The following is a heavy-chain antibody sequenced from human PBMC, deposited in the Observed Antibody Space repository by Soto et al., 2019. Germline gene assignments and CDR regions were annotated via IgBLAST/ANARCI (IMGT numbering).Heavy chain of an antibody. CDR2: IYHSGST. J-gene: IGHJ4*02. Sequence: SETLSLTCAVSGYSISTGFNWAWIRQPPGKGLEWIGSIYHSGSTYYNLSLKSRVTISSDASKNQISLNLDSVTAADTAVYFCARDFAYFDSWGQGTLVTVSS. V-gene: IGHV4-38-2*01. D-gene: IGHD3-3*01. CDR1: GYSISTGFN. CDR3: ARDFAYFDS.